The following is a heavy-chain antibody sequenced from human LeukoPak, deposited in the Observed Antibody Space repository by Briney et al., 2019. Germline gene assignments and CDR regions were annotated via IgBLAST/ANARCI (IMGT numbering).Heavy chain of an antibody. CDR3: TKDTYYYESSGYSYFDY. J-gene: IGHJ4*02. CDR2: IRNDGSNK. Sequence: GGSLRLSCAASGFTFSSYGMHWVRQAPGKGLEWVAFIRNDGSNKYYADSVKGRFTISRDNSKNTLYLQMNSLRAEDTAFYYCTKDTYYYESSGYSYFDYWGQGTLVTVSS. D-gene: IGHD3-22*01. V-gene: IGHV3-30*02. CDR1: GFTFSSYG.